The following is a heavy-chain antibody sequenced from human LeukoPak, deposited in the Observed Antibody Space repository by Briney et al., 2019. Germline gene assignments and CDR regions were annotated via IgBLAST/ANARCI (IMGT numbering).Heavy chain of an antibody. CDR3: ANRRYSSITAGFDP. CDR2: IIPIFGTA. V-gene: IGHV1-69*13. D-gene: IGHD6-13*01. Sequence: PVASVKVSCKASGGTFSSYAIGWVRQAPGQGLEWMGGIIPIFGTANYAQKFQGRVTITADESTSTAYMELSSLRSEDTAVYYCANRRYSSITAGFDPWGQGTLVTVSS. CDR1: GGTFSSYA. J-gene: IGHJ5*02.